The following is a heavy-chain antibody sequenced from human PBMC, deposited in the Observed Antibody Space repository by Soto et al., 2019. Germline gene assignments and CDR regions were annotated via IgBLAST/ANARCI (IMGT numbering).Heavy chain of an antibody. CDR3: VRDGGRQLWVEGLSAMAV. J-gene: IGHJ6*02. CDR2: ISGDNGQT. V-gene: IGHV1-18*01. CDR1: GYTFTSYG. D-gene: IGHD5-18*01. Sequence: QVQVVQSGPEVKKPGASVMVSCKASGYTFTSYGISWVRQAPGQGLEWMGWISGDNGQTTYGQKFRGRVTITTDTSARTDYMELRSLRSEDTGVYYCVRDGGRQLWVEGLSAMAVWGQGTTFTVSS.